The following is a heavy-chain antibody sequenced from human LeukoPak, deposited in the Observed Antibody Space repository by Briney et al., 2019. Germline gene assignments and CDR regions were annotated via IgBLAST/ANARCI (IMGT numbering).Heavy chain of an antibody. D-gene: IGHD4-23*01. J-gene: IGHJ3*02. CDR2: IIPIFGTA. CDR1: GGTFSSYA. CDR3: AREVVTQAFDI. Sequence: GASVKVSCKASGGTFSSYAISWVRQAPGQGLEWMGRIIPIFGTANYAQKFQGGVTITTDESTSTAYMELSSLRSEDTAVYYCAREVVTQAFDIWGQGTMVTVSS. V-gene: IGHV1-69*05.